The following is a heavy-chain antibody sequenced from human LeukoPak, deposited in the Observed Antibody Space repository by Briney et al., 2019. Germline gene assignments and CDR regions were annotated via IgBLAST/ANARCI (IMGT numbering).Heavy chain of an antibody. CDR2: INPNSGGT. CDR3: ARVSPRDIAAVGLDY. J-gene: IGHJ4*02. CDR1: GYTFTGYY. V-gene: IGHV1-2*02. D-gene: IGHD6-13*01. Sequence: ASVKVSCKASGYTFTGYYMHWVRQAPGQGLEWRGWINPNSGGTNYAQKFQGRVTMTRDTSISTAYMELSRLRSDDTAVYYCARVSPRDIAAVGLDYWGQGTLVTVSS.